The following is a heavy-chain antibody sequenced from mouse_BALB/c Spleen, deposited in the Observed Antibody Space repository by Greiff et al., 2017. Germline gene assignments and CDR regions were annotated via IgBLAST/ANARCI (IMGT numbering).Heavy chain of an antibody. J-gene: IGHJ4*01. CDR3: ARDYGKVYAMDY. CDR2: INPGSGGT. Sequence: QVHVKQSGAELVRPGTSVKVSCKASGYAFTNYLIEWVKQRPGQGLEWIGVINPGSGGTNYNEKFKGKATLTADKSSSTAYMQLSSLTSDDSAVYFCARDYGKVYAMDYWGQGTSVTVSS. CDR1: GYAFTNYL. D-gene: IGHD2-1*01. V-gene: IGHV1-54*01.